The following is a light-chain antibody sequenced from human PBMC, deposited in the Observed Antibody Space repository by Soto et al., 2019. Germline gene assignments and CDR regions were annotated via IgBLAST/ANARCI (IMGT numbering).Light chain of an antibody. CDR1: QSISGW. Sequence: EIQITQSPSTLSASVGDRVTITCRASQSISGWLAWYQQKPGKAPKLLIYDASSLESGVPSRFSGSGSGTEFTLTISSLQPDDFTTYYCQQYNSYSFGQVTKVDNK. J-gene: IGKJ1*01. V-gene: IGKV1-5*01. CDR2: DAS. CDR3: QQYNSYS.